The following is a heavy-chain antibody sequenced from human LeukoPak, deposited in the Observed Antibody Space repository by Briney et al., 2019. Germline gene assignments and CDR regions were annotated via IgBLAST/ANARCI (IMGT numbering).Heavy chain of an antibody. D-gene: IGHD1-26*01. J-gene: IGHJ4*02. CDR1: GGSFSGYY. Sequence: SETLSLTCAVYGGSFSGYYWSWIRQPPGKGLEWIGEINHSGSTNYNPSLKSRVTISVDTSKNQFSLKLSSVTAADTAVYYCARGRPYSGGYHLDYWGQGTLVTVSA. CDR2: INHSGST. CDR3: ARGRPYSGGYHLDY. V-gene: IGHV4-34*01.